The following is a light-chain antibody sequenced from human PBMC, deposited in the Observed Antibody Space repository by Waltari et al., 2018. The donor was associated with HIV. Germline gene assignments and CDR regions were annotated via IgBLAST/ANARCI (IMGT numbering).Light chain of an antibody. CDR3: CSYSGSGTLYV. V-gene: IGLV2-11*01. CDR1: SSAVGGYTF. CDR2: DVT. J-gene: IGLJ1*01. Sequence: QSALTQPRSVSGSPGQSVPISFTGTSSAVGGYTFVPWYQHHPGKSPKLVISDVTKRPSGVPDRFSGSKSGNPASLTISGLQAEDEADYYCCSYSGSGTLYVFGTGTEVTVL.